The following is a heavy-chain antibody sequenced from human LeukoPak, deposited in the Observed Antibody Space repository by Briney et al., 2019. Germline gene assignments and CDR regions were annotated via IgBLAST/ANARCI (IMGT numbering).Heavy chain of an antibody. V-gene: IGHV3-7*05. D-gene: IGHD3-16*01. J-gene: IGHJ4*02. CDR1: GFTFSSYG. CDR3: ARDDYLDY. Sequence: GGSLRLSCAASGFTFSSYGMYWVRQAPGRGLEWVAHIDRGGSKKNYVDPVKGRFTISRDNAKKSVYLQMDSLRAEDTAVYYCARDDYLDYWGQGTLVTVSS. CDR2: IDRGGSKK.